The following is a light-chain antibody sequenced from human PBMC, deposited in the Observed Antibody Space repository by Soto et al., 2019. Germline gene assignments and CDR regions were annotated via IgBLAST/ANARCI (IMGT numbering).Light chain of an antibody. Sequence: DIQMTQSPSSVPASVGDRVTITCRASQGIRTWLAWYQQKPGEAPKLLIFAASSLRSGVPSRFSGSGSGTDFTLPISNLQPEDFATYYCQQTDSFPLSFGGGNKVEIK. CDR1: QGIRTW. V-gene: IGKV1D-12*01. CDR2: AAS. CDR3: QQTDSFPLS. J-gene: IGKJ4*01.